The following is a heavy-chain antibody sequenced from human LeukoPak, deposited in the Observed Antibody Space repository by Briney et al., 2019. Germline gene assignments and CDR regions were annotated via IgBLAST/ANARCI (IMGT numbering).Heavy chain of an antibody. CDR3: RKGPRRCTGCDGFDI. J-gene: IGHJ3*02. Sequence: GGSLRLSCAASGFTFDDYTMHWIRQAPGKGLEWVSFNSWDNKTEYYADSVKGRLTNSRNNSKTSLYLQMNSLSTEDTDVYYFRKGPRRCTGCDGFDILGQGTMVTVSS. D-gene: IGHD1-14*01. CDR1: GFTFDDYT. CDR2: NSWDNKTE. V-gene: IGHV3-43*01.